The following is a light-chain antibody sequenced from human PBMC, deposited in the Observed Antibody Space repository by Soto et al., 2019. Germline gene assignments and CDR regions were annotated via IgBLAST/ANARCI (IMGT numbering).Light chain of an antibody. J-gene: IGLJ1*01. Sequence: QSALTQPASVSGSPGQSITISCTGTSSDIGSYNYVSWYQQLPGKVPKLIIYDVSNRPSGVSDRFSASKSGNAASLTISGLQAEDEADYYCRSYTSTSTLYVFGTGTKLTVL. CDR2: DVS. CDR1: SSDIGSYNY. V-gene: IGLV2-14*03. CDR3: RSYTSTSTLYV.